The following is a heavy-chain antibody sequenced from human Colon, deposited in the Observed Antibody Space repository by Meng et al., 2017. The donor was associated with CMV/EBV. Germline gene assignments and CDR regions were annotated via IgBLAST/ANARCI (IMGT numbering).Heavy chain of an antibody. CDR2: IYDTGIT. CDR1: GVSVTSGAYH. V-gene: IGHV4-61*08. J-gene: IGHJ4*02. Sequence: QGQLAGSGPGLVKPSETLSPTCLVSGVSVTSGAYHWSWIRQSPGKGLEWIGYIYDTGITIYNPSLKSRVTIFLETSKNQFSLNLNSMTTADTAVYYCAKSRSSTPGIVDDWGQGTLVTVSS. CDR3: AKSRSSTPGIVDD. D-gene: IGHD2/OR15-2a*01.